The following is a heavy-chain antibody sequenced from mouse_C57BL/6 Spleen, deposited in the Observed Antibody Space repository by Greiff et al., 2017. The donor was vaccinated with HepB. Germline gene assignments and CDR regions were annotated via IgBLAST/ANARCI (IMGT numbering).Heavy chain of an antibody. Sequence: QVQLQQPGAELVRPGTSVKLSCKASGYTFTSYWMHWVKQRPGQGLEWIGVIDPSDSYTNYNQKFKGKATLTVDTSSSTAYMQLSSLTSEDSAVYYCARSGYYGSSYDAMDYWGQGTSVTVSS. CDR3: ARSGYYGSSYDAMDY. J-gene: IGHJ4*01. V-gene: IGHV1-59*01. CDR2: IDPSDSYT. CDR1: GYTFTSYW. D-gene: IGHD1-1*01.